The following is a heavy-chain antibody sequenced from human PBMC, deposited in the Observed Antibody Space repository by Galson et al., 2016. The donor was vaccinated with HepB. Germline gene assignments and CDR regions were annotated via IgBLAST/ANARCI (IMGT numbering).Heavy chain of an antibody. V-gene: IGHV4-59*11. CDR1: GASISSHY. CDR3: ARVLRAADGIGH. CDR2: IYNNAST. Sequence: SETLSLTCTVSGASISSHYWTWIRQPPGKALEWIGYIYNNASTNYNPSLKRRVTISVHSSKNQLSLKMNSVTAADTAVYYCARVLRAADGIGHWSPGTLVTVSS. J-gene: IGHJ1*01. D-gene: IGHD6-13*01.